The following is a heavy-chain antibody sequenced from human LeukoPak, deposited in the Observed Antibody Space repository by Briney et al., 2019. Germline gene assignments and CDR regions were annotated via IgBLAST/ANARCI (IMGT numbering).Heavy chain of an antibody. CDR2: INHSGST. CDR3: ARGGWRWLQPNDY. D-gene: IGHD5-24*01. V-gene: IGHV4-34*01. CDR1: GGSFSGYY. J-gene: IGHJ4*02. Sequence: PSETLSLTCAVYGGSFSGYYWSWIRQPPGKGLEWIGEINHSGSTNYNPSLKSRVTISVDTSKNQFSLKLSSVTAADTAVYYCARGGWRWLQPNDYWGQGTLVTVSS.